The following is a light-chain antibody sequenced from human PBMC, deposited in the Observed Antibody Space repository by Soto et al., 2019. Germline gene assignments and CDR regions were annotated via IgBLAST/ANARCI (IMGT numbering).Light chain of an antibody. V-gene: IGKV3-15*01. CDR1: QSVSSR. J-gene: IGKJ1*01. CDR3: QQYGSPTWT. Sequence: EIVMTQSPATLSVSLGERATLSCRTSQSVSSRLAWHQQKPGQAPRLLIYGASPRATGIPPRFSGSGSGTDFTLIISRLEPEDFGVYYCQQYGSPTWTFGQGTKVDI. CDR2: GAS.